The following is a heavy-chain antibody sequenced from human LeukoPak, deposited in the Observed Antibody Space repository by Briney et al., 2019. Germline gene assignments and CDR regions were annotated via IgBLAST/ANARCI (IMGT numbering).Heavy chain of an antibody. J-gene: IGHJ4*02. D-gene: IGHD4-17*01. CDR2: MNPNSGNT. Sequence: ASVKVSCKASGYTFTSYDINWVRQATGQGLEWMGWMNPNSGNTGYAQKFQGRVTITRNTSISTAYMELSSLRSEDTAVYYCAKGYGDWGYFDYWGQGTLVTVSS. CDR1: GYTFTSYD. CDR3: AKGYGDWGYFDY. V-gene: IGHV1-8*03.